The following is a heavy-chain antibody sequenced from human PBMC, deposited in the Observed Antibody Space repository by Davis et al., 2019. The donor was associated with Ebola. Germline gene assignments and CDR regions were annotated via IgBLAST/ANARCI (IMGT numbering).Heavy chain of an antibody. CDR1: GFTFSESA. J-gene: IGHJ3*02. CDR2: IRSKTNSYAT. D-gene: IGHD1-26*01. V-gene: IGHV3-73*01. CDR3: SSTKLVGPTTPAFDI. Sequence: GESLKISCAASGFTFSESAMHWVRQASGRGLEWVGHIRSKTNSYATAFAASVKGRFTISRDDSESTAYLQMSSLKSEDTAVYYCSSTKLVGPTTPAFDIWGQGTTVTVSS.